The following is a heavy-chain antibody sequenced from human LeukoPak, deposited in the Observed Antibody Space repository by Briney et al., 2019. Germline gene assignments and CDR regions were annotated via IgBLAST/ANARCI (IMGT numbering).Heavy chain of an antibody. J-gene: IGHJ4*02. CDR2: IQNDGRNK. CDR1: GFTFSSHG. V-gene: IGHV3-30*02. CDR3: ARDWGTSSLYLVN. Sequence: GGSLRLSCAASGFTFSSHGMHWVRQAPGKGLEWVAFIQNDGRNKKYADSVKGRLTISRDNSKNTLYLQMNSLTVEDTAVYYCARDWGTSSLYLVNWGQGTLVTVSS. D-gene: IGHD6-6*01.